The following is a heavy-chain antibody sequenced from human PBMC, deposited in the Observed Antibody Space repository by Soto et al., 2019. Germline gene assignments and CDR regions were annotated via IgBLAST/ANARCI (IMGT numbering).Heavy chain of an antibody. CDR1: GSTFSNYG. CDR2: ISRSSSNI. CDR3: ARELDGTSQIDN. D-gene: IGHD2-2*01. Sequence: GGSLRLSCAASGSTFSNYGMNWVRQAPGKGLEWVSSISRSSSNIYYGDSVKGRFTISRDDAKSSLYLQMNSLRAEDTAMYYCARELDGTSQIDNWGQGTLVTVSS. V-gene: IGHV3-21*01. J-gene: IGHJ4*02.